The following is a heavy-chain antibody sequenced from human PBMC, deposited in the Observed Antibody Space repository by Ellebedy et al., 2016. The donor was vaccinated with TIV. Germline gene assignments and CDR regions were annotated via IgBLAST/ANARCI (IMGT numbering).Heavy chain of an antibody. V-gene: IGHV4-59*01. CDR1: GGSISSYY. CDR3: ARGIGYSSS. CDR2: IYYSGST. Sequence: MPSETLSLTCTVSGGSISSYYWSWIRQPPGKGLEWIGYIYYSGSTNYNPSLKSRVPISVDTSKNQFSLKLSPVTAADTAVYYCARGIGYSSSWGQGTLVTVSS. J-gene: IGHJ4*02. D-gene: IGHD6-13*01.